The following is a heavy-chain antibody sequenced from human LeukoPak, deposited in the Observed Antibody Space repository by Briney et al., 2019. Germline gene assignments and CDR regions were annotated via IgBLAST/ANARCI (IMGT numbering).Heavy chain of an antibody. CDR3: ARDTVQYSSSPNWFDP. J-gene: IGHJ5*02. CDR1: GFTFSSYG. CDR2: ISTSSSTI. V-gene: IGHV3-48*01. D-gene: IGHD6-6*01. Sequence: GGSLRLSCAASGFTFSSYGMNWVRQAPGKGLEWVSYISTSSSTIYYADSVKGRFTISRDNAKNSLYLQMNSLRAEDTAVYYCARDTVQYSSSPNWFDPWGQGTLVTVSS.